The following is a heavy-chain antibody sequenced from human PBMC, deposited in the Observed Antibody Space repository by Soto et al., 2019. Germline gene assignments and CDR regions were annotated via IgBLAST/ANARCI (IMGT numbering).Heavy chain of an antibody. V-gene: IGHV4-34*01. CDR3: ARGLFIWSGYYTGLGSGN. CDR2: INHSGST. J-gene: IGHJ4*02. Sequence: PSETLSLTCAVYGGSFSGYYWSWIRQPPGKGLEWIGEINHSGSTNYNPSLKSRVTISVDTSKNQFSLKLSSVTAADTAVYYCARGLFIWSGYYTGLGSGNWGQGTLVTVSS. CDR1: GGSFSGYY. D-gene: IGHD3-3*01.